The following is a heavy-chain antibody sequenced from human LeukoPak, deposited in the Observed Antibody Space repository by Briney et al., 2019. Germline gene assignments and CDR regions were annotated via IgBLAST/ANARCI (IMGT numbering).Heavy chain of an antibody. CDR3: AKDGRNYGSGLWYFDY. V-gene: IGHV3-30*18. J-gene: IGHJ4*02. Sequence: PGRSLRLSCAASGFTFSSYGMHWVRQAPGKGLEWVAVISYDGSNKYYADSVKGRFTISRDNSKNTLFLQMNSLRAEDTAVYYCAKDGRNYGSGLWYFDYWGQGTLVTVSS. CDR1: GFTFSSYG. CDR2: ISYDGSNK. D-gene: IGHD3-10*01.